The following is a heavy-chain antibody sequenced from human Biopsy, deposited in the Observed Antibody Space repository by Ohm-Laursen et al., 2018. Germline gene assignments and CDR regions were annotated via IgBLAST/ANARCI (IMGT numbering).Heavy chain of an antibody. CDR1: GDSISSYY. Sequence: PGTLPLTCTVSGDSISSYYWSWIRQPPGKGLQWIGYVYYTGSTDYNPSLQSRVTISVDTSKNHFSLRLRSVTPADTAIYYCARDRGYYSDRTVSGYFDLWGRGTLVTVSS. CDR2: VYYTGST. J-gene: IGHJ2*01. D-gene: IGHD3-22*01. CDR3: ARDRGYYSDRTVSGYFDL. V-gene: IGHV4-59*01.